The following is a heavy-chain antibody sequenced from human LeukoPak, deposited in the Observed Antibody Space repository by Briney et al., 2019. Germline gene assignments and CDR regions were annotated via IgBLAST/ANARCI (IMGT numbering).Heavy chain of an antibody. CDR3: ARTTMDY. CDR1: GGSFSGYY. V-gene: IGHV4-34*01. Sequence: SETLSLTCAVYGGSFSGYYWSWIRQPPGKGLEWVGEINHSGSTNYNPSLKSRVTISVDTSKNQFSLKLSSVTAADTAVYYCARTTMDYWGQGTLVTVSS. CDR2: INHSGST. D-gene: IGHD4-4*01. J-gene: IGHJ4*02.